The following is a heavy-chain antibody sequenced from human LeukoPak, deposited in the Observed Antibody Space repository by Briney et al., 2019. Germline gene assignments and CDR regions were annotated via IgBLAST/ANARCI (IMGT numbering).Heavy chain of an antibody. Sequence: GGSLRLSCADSGFTVSSNYMRWVRQAPGKGLEWVSVIYSGGSTHYADSVKGRFTISRDNSKNTLYPQMNSLRAEDTAVYYCARGDSGSSYFYAMDVWGQGTTVTVSS. CDR2: IYSGGST. V-gene: IGHV3-66*01. CDR3: ARGDSGSSYFYAMDV. CDR1: GFTVSSNY. D-gene: IGHD6-6*01. J-gene: IGHJ6*02.